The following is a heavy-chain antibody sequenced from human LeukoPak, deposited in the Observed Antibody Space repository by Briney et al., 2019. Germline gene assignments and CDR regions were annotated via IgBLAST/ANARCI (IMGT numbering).Heavy chain of an antibody. D-gene: IGHD4-17*01. CDR1: GFTFSSYG. V-gene: IGHV3-7*01. Sequence: PGGSLRLSCAASGFTFSSYGMSWVRQAPGKGLEWVANIKQDGSEKYYVDSVKGRFTISRDNAKNSLYLQMNSLRAEDTAVYYCARDRFGDYGSFDIWGQGTMVTVSS. CDR2: IKQDGSEK. CDR3: ARDRFGDYGSFDI. J-gene: IGHJ3*02.